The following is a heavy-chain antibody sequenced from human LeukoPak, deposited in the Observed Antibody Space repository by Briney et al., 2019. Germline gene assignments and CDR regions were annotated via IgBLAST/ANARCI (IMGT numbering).Heavy chain of an antibody. CDR2: IYYSGST. CDR1: GFTFSSFD. J-gene: IGHJ6*03. Sequence: GSLRLSCAGSGFTFSSFDMSWVRQAPGKGLEWIGYIYYSGSTNYNPSLKSRVTISVDTSKNQFSLKLNSVTAADTAVYYCARDGKAAAYYYYMDVWGKGTTVTVSS. V-gene: IGHV4-59*01. CDR3: ARDGKAAAYYYYMDV. D-gene: IGHD6-13*01.